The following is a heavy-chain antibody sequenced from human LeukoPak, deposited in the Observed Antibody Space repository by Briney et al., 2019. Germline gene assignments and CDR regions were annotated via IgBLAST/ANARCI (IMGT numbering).Heavy chain of an antibody. J-gene: IGHJ4*02. CDR1: EFTFSTYW. V-gene: IGHV3-7*03. Sequence: GGSLRLSCAASEFTFSTYWMSWVRQAPGKGLEWVANIMQDGSEKFYADSVKGRFTISRDNAKNSLYLQMNSLRAEDTSLYYCARGRESRAVAACDYWGQGTLVTVSS. D-gene: IGHD6-19*01. CDR3: ARGRESRAVAACDY. CDR2: IMQDGSEK.